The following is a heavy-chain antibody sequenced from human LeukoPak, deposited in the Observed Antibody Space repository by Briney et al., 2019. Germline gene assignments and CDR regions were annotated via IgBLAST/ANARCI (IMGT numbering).Heavy chain of an antibody. V-gene: IGHV4-34*01. CDR3: ARQNFWSGYVDY. CDR2: INHSGST. J-gene: IGHJ4*02. D-gene: IGHD3-3*01. CDR1: GGSFSGYY. Sequence: WETLSLTSAVYGGSFSGYYWSWIRQPPGKGLEWIGEINHSGSTNYNPSLKSRVTISVDTSKNQFSLKLSSVTAADTAVYYCARQNFWSGYVDYWGQGTLVTVSS.